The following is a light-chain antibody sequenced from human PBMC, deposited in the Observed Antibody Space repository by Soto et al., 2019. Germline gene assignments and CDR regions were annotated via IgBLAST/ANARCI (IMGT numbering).Light chain of an antibody. J-gene: IGLJ1*01. Sequence: QSALTQPASVSGSPGQSITISCTGTSSDVGGFNYVSWYQQHPGKAPKLLIYEVTYRPSGVSHRFSGSKSGNTASLTISGLQAEDEADYHCSSWTKTSAHYVFGSGTKVT. CDR3: SSWTKTSAHYV. CDR2: EVT. V-gene: IGLV2-14*01. CDR1: SSDVGGFNY.